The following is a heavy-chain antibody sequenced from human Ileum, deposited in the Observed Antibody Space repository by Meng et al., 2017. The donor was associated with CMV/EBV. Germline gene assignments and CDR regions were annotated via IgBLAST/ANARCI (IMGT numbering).Heavy chain of an antibody. CDR2: IFFSGNT. D-gene: IGHD6-13*01. CDR3: ARFRIAALGNLFDP. CDR1: GASISSGDYY. J-gene: IGHJ5*02. V-gene: IGHV4-30-4*08. Sequence: QLQRQGAGPGLVKPSQTLSLSCTVSGASISSGDYYWSWIRQPPGKGLEWIGYIFFSGNTYYNPSLNNRVIISIDTPRNQFSLKVDSVTAADTAVYYCARFRIAALGNLFDPWGHGTPVTVSS.